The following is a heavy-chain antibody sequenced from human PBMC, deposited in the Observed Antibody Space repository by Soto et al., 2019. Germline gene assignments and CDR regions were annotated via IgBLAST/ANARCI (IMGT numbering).Heavy chain of an antibody. CDR2: LSDSGGSI. J-gene: IGHJ4*02. CDR1: GFTFSRHA. V-gene: IGHV3-23*01. CDR3: AKVSSSWYAGFFDL. Sequence: PGGSLRLSCTASGFTFSRHAMTWVRQAPGKGLEWVSGLSDSGGSIYYADSVKGRITISRDNSMNTLYLQMNTLRADDTAIYYCAKVSSSWYAGFFDLWGQGTLVTVSS. D-gene: IGHD6-13*01.